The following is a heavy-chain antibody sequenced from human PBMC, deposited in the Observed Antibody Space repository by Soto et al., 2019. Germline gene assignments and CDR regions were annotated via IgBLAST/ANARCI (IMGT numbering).Heavy chain of an antibody. J-gene: IGHJ4*02. V-gene: IGHV3-23*01. CDR1: GFTFSTYA. D-gene: IGHD6-13*01. CDR3: AKILTAAGLDY. CDR2: ITNSGGGT. Sequence: EVQLLESGGGLVQPGGSLRLSCADSGFTFSTYAMSWVRQAPGKGLEWVSSITNSGGGTFYADSVKGRFTISRDNSKNPLYLQMNSLRAEDTAVYYCAKILTAAGLDYWGQGTLVTVSS.